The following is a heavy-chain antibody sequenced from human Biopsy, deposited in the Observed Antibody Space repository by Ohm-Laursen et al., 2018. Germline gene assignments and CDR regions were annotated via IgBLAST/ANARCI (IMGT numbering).Heavy chain of an antibody. V-gene: IGHV3-21*01. J-gene: IGHJ6*02. CDR1: GFTFSPYS. CDR2: NSRSGSFI. D-gene: IGHD4-17*01. CDR3: GRGQTVAPGYYGMDV. Sequence: SLRLSCAASGFTFSPYSMNWVRQAPGQGLEWVSSNSRSGSFIYFADSVKGRFTISRDNARNSLYLQMNSLRAEDTVVYYCGRGQTVAPGYYGMDVWGQGTTVTVSS.